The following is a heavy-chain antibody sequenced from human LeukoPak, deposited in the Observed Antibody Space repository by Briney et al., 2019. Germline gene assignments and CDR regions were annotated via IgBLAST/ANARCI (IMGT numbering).Heavy chain of an antibody. V-gene: IGHV4-38-2*01. CDR1: GYSISSGNY. CDR3: ARRYCSSTSCSPYYYYYMDV. Sequence: SETLSLTCAVSGYSISSGNYWGWIRQPPGKGPEGIGSTYHSGSTYYNPSLKSRVTISVDTSKNQFSLKLSSVTAADTAVYYCARRYCSSTSCSPYYYYYMDVWGKGTTVTVSS. J-gene: IGHJ6*03. D-gene: IGHD2-2*01. CDR2: TYHSGST.